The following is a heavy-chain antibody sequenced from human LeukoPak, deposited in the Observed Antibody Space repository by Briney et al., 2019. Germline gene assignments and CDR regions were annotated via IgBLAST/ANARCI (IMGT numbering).Heavy chain of an antibody. D-gene: IGHD3-10*01. CDR2: ISGSGGST. V-gene: IGHV3-23*01. Sequence: SAISGSGGSTYYADSVKGRFTISRDNSKNTLSLQMNSLRAEDTAVYYCAKSRSSGSYCIDYWGQGTLVTVSS. CDR3: AKSRSSGSYCIDY. J-gene: IGHJ4*02.